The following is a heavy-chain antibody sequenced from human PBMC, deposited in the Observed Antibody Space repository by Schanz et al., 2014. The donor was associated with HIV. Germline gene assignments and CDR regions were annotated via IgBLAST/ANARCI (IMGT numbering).Heavy chain of an antibody. CDR3: ARDVAGCSGTSCYSDAFDI. CDR1: GFTLKTYA. V-gene: IGHV3-23*04. CDR2: ISGSSGHT. Sequence: VQLVESGGGLVKPGGSLRLSCVVSGFTLKTYAMTWVRQAPGKGLEWVSGISGSSGHTWYADSVKGRFTISRDNSKNTLFLQMNSLRAEDTAVYFCARDVAGCSGTSCYSDAFDIWGQGTLVTVSS. J-gene: IGHJ3*02. D-gene: IGHD2-2*01.